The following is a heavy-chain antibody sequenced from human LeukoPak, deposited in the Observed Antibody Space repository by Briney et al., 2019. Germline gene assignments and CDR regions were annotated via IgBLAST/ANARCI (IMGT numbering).Heavy chain of an antibody. CDR2: IKSRTDGGTT. V-gene: IGHV3-15*01. D-gene: IGHD3/OR15-3a*01. CDR1: GFIVTDAW. J-gene: IGHJ4*02. Sequence: PGGSLRLSCAPSGFIVTDAWMSWVRQAPGKGLEWVGHIKSRTDGGTTDYAEPVKGRFTISKDDSENTVYLQVSSLKTEDTAVYYCTTGIWTYRGLDYWGQGTLVTVSS. CDR3: TTGIWTYRGLDY.